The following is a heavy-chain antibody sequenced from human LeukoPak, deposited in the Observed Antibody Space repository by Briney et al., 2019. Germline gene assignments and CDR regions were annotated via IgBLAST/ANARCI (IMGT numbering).Heavy chain of an antibody. CDR3: VKGRGYSSGWHLLDD. V-gene: IGHV3-11*05. CDR2: ISSSSSYT. D-gene: IGHD6-19*01. Sequence: PGGSLRLSCAASGFTFSDYYMSWIRQAPGKGLEWVSYISSSSSYTNYADSVKGRFTISRDNAKNSLYLQMNSLRAEDTAVYYCVKGRGYSSGWHLLDDWGQGTLATVSS. CDR1: GFTFSDYY. J-gene: IGHJ4*02.